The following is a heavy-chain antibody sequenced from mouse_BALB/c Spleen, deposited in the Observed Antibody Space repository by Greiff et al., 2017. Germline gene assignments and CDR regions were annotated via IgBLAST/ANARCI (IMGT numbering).Heavy chain of an antibody. V-gene: IGHV5-9-4*01. CDR2: ISSGGSYT. CDR1: GFTFSSYA. Sequence: EVKLVESGGGLVKPGGSLKLSCAASGFTFSSYAMSWVRQSPEKRLEWVAEISSGGSYTYYPDTVTGRFTISRDNAKNTLYLEMSSLRSEDTAMYYCARVDPEYYAMDYWGQGTSVTVSS. CDR3: ARVDPEYYAMDY. J-gene: IGHJ4*01.